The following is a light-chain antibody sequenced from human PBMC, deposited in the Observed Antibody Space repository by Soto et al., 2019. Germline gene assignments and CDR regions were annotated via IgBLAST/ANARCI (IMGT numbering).Light chain of an antibody. CDR1: SSNIGAGYE. CDR2: GNT. J-gene: IGLJ1*01. Sequence: QSVLTQPPSVSRAPGQRVTISCTGSSSNIGAGYEVHWYQHLPGKAPKLLIYGNTNRPSGVPDRFSGSKSGTSASLAITGLQAEDEADYYCQSYDSSLSASYVFGGGTKVTVL. CDR3: QSYDSSLSASYV. V-gene: IGLV1-40*01.